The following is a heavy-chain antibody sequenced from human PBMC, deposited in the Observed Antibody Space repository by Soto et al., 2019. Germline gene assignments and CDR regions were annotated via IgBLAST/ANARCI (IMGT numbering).Heavy chain of an antibody. CDR1: GFTFSSYW. Sequence: GWSLRLSCAASGFTFSSYWMSWVRQAPGKGLEWVANIKQDGSEKYYVDSVKGRFTISRDNAKNSLYLQMNSLRAEDTAVYYCARDSTYYYGSGSYWGQGTLVTVSS. CDR2: IKQDGSEK. J-gene: IGHJ4*02. D-gene: IGHD3-10*01. CDR3: ARDSTYYYGSGSY. V-gene: IGHV3-7*05.